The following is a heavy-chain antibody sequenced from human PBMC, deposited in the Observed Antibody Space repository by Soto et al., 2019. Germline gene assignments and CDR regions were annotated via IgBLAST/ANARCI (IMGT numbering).Heavy chain of an antibody. CDR3: ARIKWGRNYYNGMDV. V-gene: IGHV1-2*02. D-gene: IGHD1-26*01. Sequence: ASVKVSCKPSGYSFSDYFIQWVRQAPGQGLEWVAWINPKTAATNYAKKFQGRVSLTWDTSSTTAYMELTRLRPDDTAVYYCARIKWGRNYYNGMDVWGQGTTVTVSS. CDR1: GYSFSDYF. CDR2: INPKTAAT. J-gene: IGHJ6*02.